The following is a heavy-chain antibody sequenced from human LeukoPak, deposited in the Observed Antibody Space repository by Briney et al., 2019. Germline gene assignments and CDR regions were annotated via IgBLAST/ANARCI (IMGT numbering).Heavy chain of an antibody. CDR1: GYYFTAYR. Sequence: GESLRISCKASGYYFTAYRIAWGRQMPGKGLEYMGIIYPGDSNVRYRPSFQGQISISAERSITTAYLQWSSLKASDTAVYYCARVSYYYGPGSGAFDIWGQGTMVTVAS. V-gene: IGHV5-51*01. J-gene: IGHJ3*02. D-gene: IGHD3-10*01. CDR2: IYPGDSNV. CDR3: ARVSYYYGPGSGAFDI.